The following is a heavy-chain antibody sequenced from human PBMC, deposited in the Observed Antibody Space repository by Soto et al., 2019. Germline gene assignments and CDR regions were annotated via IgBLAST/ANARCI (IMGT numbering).Heavy chain of an antibody. CDR3: ARRFDC. V-gene: IGHV3-48*02. Sequence: EEQLVQSGGGLVQSGGSLSLSCAATGFTVGNYDMNWVRQAPGKGLEWISYISSSGATIHYAYSVKGRFTISRDSAKNSLYLQMNCLRDEDTAVYYCARRFDCWGQGTLVTVSS. J-gene: IGHJ4*02. CDR2: ISSSGATI. CDR1: GFTVGNYD.